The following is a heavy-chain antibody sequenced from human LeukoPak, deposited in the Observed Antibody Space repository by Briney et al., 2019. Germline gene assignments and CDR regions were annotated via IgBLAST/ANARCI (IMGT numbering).Heavy chain of an antibody. J-gene: IGHJ4*02. CDR2: INPNSGDT. V-gene: IGHV1-2*02. CDR3: VREIPPYRVGDC. Sequence: ASVTVSFKASGYTFTAYYIHWVRQAPGQGLEWMGWINPNSGDTNYAQKFQGRVTMTRDTANSTAYMELNRLRSDDTALYYCVREIPPYRVGDCWGQGTLVTVSS. CDR1: GYTFTAYY.